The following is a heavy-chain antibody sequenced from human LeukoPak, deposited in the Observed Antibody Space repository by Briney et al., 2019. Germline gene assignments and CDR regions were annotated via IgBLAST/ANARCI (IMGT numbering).Heavy chain of an antibody. D-gene: IGHD4-17*01. Sequence: GGSLRLSCAASGFTFSTFAMIWVRQPPGKGLEWVSSIFPSGGEIHYADSVKGRFTISRDNSKNTLDLQMNSLRAEDTAVYYCSKDGGVTIIMAYFDYWGQGTLVTVSS. J-gene: IGHJ4*02. CDR2: IFPSGGEI. CDR3: SKDGGVTIIMAYFDY. CDR1: GFTFSTFA. V-gene: IGHV3-23*01.